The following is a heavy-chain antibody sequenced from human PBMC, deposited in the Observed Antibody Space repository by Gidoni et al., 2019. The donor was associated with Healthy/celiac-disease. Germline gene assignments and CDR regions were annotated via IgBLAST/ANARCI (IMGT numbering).Heavy chain of an antibody. D-gene: IGHD5-12*01. CDR3: AREGYSGYGTHL. CDR1: GFTFSTYR. CDR2: ISRSSSYI. V-gene: IGHV3-21*01. J-gene: IGHJ5*02. Sequence: EVPLVESGGGLVKPGGPLRLSCSASGFTFSTYRMNWARQAPGKGLEWVSAISRSSSYIYYADSVKGRFTISRENAKNSLYLQMNSLGAEDTAVYYCAREGYSGYGTHLWGQGTLVTVSS.